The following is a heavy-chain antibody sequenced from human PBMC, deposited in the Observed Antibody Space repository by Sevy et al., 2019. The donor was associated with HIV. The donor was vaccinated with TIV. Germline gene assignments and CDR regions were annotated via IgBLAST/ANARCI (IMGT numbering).Heavy chain of an antibody. CDR3: ARANIVVVPAAEYYFDY. D-gene: IGHD2-2*01. V-gene: IGHV3-48*03. CDR2: ISSSGSTI. Sequence: GGSLRLSCAASGFTFSSYEMNWVRQAPGKGLEWVSYISSSGSTIYYADSVKGRFTISRDNAKNSLYLQMNSLRAEDTAVYYCARANIVVVPAAEYYFDYWGQGTLVTVSS. J-gene: IGHJ4*02. CDR1: GFTFSSYE.